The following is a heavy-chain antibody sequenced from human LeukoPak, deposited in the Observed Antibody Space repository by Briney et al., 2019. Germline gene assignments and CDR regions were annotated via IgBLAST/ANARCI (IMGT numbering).Heavy chain of an antibody. D-gene: IGHD3-22*01. J-gene: IGHJ3*02. Sequence: GGSLRLSCAASGFTFDDYGMSWVRQAPGKGLEWVSSISRSSSYIYYADSVKGRFTISRDNAKNSLYLQMNSLRAEDTAVYYCARSGYYDSSGYIDAFDIWGQGTMVTVSS. CDR3: ARSGYYDSSGYIDAFDI. CDR2: ISRSSSYI. V-gene: IGHV3-21*01. CDR1: GFTFDDYG.